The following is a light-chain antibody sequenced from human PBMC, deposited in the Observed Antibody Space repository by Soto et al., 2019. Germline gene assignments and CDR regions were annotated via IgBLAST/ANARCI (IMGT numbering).Light chain of an antibody. CDR1: SGDVGGYNY. Sequence: QSVLTQPASGSGAPGQASTVSCTGTSGDVGGYNYFSLYQQHPVKAPKLLIYDFSNRPSGVCNRFPGSKSGNTASLTISGLQAEYEEDYYFRSSTDSRLRVVFGGGTKVTVL. CDR2: DFS. CDR3: RSSTDSRLRVV. V-gene: IGLV2-14*03. J-gene: IGLJ2*01.